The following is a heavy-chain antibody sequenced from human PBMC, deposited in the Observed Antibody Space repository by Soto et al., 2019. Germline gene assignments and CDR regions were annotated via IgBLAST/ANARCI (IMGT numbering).Heavy chain of an antibody. CDR2: ISASGGNT. J-gene: IGHJ5*02. D-gene: IGHD3-10*01. V-gene: IGHV3-23*01. CDR1: RFTFSTYA. Sequence: EVQLLESGGGLVQPGGSLRLSCAASRFTFSTYAMSWVRQAPGQGLEWVSDISASGGNTYYADSVKGRFTISRADSENTLYLQMNSLRAEDSAVYYCANSAMVRGGGWFDPWGQGTLVTVSS. CDR3: ANSAMVRGGGWFDP.